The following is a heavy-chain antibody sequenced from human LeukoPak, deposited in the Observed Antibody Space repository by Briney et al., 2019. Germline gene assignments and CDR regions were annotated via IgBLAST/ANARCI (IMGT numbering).Heavy chain of an antibody. J-gene: IGHJ4*02. D-gene: IGHD3-22*01. Sequence: GGSLRLSCAASGFTFSSFWMNWVRQAPGKGLEWVANIKEDGSEKYYVDSVKGRFAISRDNAKNSLYLQMNSLRAEDTAVYYCARRYYDNFDYWGQGTLVTVSS. CDR2: IKEDGSEK. CDR1: GFTFSSFW. CDR3: ARRYYDNFDY. V-gene: IGHV3-7*01.